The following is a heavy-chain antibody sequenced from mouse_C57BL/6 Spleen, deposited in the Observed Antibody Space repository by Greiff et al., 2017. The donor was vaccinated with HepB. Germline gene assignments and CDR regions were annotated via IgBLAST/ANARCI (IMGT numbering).Heavy chain of an antibody. J-gene: IGHJ2*01. CDR3: ARWGLLREVYYFDY. Sequence: VNLVESGPELVKPGASVKISCKASGYAFSSSWMNWVKQRPGKGLEWIGRIYPGDGDTNYNGKFKGKATLTADKSSSTAYMQLSSLTSEDSAVYFCARWGLLREVYYFDYWGQGTTLTVSS. D-gene: IGHD2-3*01. CDR2: IYPGDGDT. V-gene: IGHV1-82*01. CDR1: GYAFSSSW.